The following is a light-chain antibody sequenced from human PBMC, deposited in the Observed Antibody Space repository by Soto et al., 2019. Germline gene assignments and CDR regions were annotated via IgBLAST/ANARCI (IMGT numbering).Light chain of an antibody. Sequence: IVLTQSPGTVSLSLGDRFTLSFRASQSIGSTLAWYQQKPGQAPRLLISGASTRATGAPARFSGSGSGTDFTLTISRLEPEDFAVYYCQQYGSSGTFGQGTKVDIK. CDR3: QQYGSSGT. CDR2: GAS. V-gene: IGKV3-20*01. J-gene: IGKJ1*01. CDR1: QSIGST.